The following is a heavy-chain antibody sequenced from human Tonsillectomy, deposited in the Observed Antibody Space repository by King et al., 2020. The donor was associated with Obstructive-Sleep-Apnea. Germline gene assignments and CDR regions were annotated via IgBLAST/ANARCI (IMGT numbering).Heavy chain of an antibody. CDR3: ARDMSAYDSTSPAY. CDR1: GYTFTGYY. CDR2: ISPNSGAT. Sequence: QLVQSGAEVKKPGASVKVSCKASGYTFTGYYIHWVRQAPGRGLEWMGWISPNSGATKYAQKFQDRVTMTRDTSISTAYMDLSRLRSDDTAIYYCARDMSAYDSTSPAYWGQGTLVTVSS. D-gene: IGHD3-10*01. J-gene: IGHJ4*02. V-gene: IGHV1-2*02.